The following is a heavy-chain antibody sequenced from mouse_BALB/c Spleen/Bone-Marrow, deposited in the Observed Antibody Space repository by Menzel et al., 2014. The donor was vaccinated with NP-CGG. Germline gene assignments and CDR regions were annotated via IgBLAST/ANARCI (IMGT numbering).Heavy chain of an antibody. D-gene: IGHD2-1*01. J-gene: IGHJ4*01. CDR3: ARWDFGNHYAMDY. CDR1: GDSITSGF. V-gene: IGHV3-8*02. Sequence: EVQLQQSGPSVVKPSQTLSLTCSVTGDSITSGFWNWIRKFPGNKLEYMGYISYSGTTYYNPSLKSRISFTRDSSKNQYYLQLISVTTEDTATYFCARWDFGNHYAMDYWGQRTSVTVSS. CDR2: ISYSGTT.